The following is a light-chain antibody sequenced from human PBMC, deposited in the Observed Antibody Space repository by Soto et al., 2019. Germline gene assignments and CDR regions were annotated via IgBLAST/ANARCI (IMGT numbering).Light chain of an antibody. CDR1: QSVSSSY. Sequence: EIVLTQSPGTLSLSPGERATLYCRASQSVSSSYLAWYQQKPGQAPRLLMFGASTRATGIQDRFSGSGSGTEFTLTISSLQYEDFAVYHCHQYDNWPKTVGQGTRLEI. J-gene: IGKJ5*01. V-gene: IGKV3-15*01. CDR2: GAS. CDR3: HQYDNWPKT.